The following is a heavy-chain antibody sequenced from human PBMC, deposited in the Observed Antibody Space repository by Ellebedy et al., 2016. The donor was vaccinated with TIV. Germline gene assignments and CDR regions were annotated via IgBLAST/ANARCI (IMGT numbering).Heavy chain of an antibody. D-gene: IGHD6-13*01. CDR1: GYNFTKYA. V-gene: IGHV1-3*01. J-gene: IGHJ3*01. CDR2: INAGYGNT. CDR3: ARDLGSTSWYGDAFDV. Sequence: AASVKVSCKASGYNFTKYAMHWVRQAPAQRLEWMGWINAGYGNTKYSQKFQGRVTITRDTSASTAYMELSSLRSEDTAIYYCARDLGSTSWYGDAFDVWGQGTMVTVSS.